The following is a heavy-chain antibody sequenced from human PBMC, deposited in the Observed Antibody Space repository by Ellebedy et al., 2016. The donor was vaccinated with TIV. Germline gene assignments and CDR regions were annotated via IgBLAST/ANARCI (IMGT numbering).Heavy chain of an antibody. D-gene: IGHD6-6*01. Sequence: GGSLRLSCAASGFTVSSNYMSWVRQAPGKGLDWVSTVYVGGTTYHADSLQGRFTLSRDNSKNTLYLQMNSLRAEDTALYYCAKEYSSSYRYWYFDLWGRGTPVTVSS. CDR1: GFTVSSNY. CDR3: AKEYSSSYRYWYFDL. V-gene: IGHV3-53*01. J-gene: IGHJ2*01. CDR2: VYVGGTT.